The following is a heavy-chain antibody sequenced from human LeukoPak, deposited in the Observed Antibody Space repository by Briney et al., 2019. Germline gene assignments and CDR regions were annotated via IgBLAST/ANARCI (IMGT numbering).Heavy chain of an antibody. D-gene: IGHD3-22*01. CDR3: ARDSTSTPNYESSGLGY. V-gene: IGHV4-59*12. Sequence: SETLFLTYTACGGSTNSYFWSWIRQPPGKGLEWIVYIYYSGSTNYNPSLKSPVTISVDTSMNHFSLHLSSLTASATAVYYCARDSTSTPNYESSGLGYWGQGTLVTGYS. CDR2: IYYSGST. J-gene: IGHJ4*02. CDR1: GGSTNSYF.